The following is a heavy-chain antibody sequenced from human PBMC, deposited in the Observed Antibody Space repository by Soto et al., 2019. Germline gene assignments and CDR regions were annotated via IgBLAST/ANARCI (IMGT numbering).Heavy chain of an antibody. J-gene: IGHJ6*02. Sequence: LRLSCAASGFTVSSNYMSWVRQAPGKGLEWVSVIYSGGSTNYADSVKGRFTISRDNSKNTLYLQMNSLRAEDTAVYYCARGKELLGYYYYYGMDVWGQGSTVTVSS. V-gene: IGHV3-66*01. CDR2: IYSGGST. CDR3: ARGKELLGYYYYYGMDV. D-gene: IGHD1-26*01. CDR1: GFTVSSNY.